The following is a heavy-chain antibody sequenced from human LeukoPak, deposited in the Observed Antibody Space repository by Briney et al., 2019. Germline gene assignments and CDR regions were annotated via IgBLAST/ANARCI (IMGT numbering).Heavy chain of an antibody. D-gene: IGHD1-26*01. CDR1: GFTFSSYW. J-gene: IGHJ3*02. Sequence: GSLRLSCAASGFTFSSYWMNWVRQPPGKGLEWIGEINHSGSTNYNPSLKSRVTISVDTSKNQFSLKLSSVTAADTAVYYCARHGGDGPDLPGGHIVGAIDAFDIWGQGTMVTVSS. V-gene: IGHV4-34*01. CDR2: INHSGST. CDR3: ARHGGDGPDLPGGHIVGAIDAFDI.